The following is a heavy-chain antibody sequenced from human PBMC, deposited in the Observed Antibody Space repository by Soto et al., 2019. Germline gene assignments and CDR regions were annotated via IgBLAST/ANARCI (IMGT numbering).Heavy chain of an antibody. Sequence: QVQLVQSGAEVEKPEASVKVSCKASGYTFTSYDINWVRQATGQGLEWMGWMNPNSGNTGYAQKFQGRVTMTRNTSISTAYMELSSLRSEDTAVYYCAREHSSSWRFDYWGQGTLVTVSS. D-gene: IGHD6-13*01. CDR3: AREHSSSWRFDY. CDR1: GYTFTSYD. CDR2: MNPNSGNT. V-gene: IGHV1-8*01. J-gene: IGHJ4*02.